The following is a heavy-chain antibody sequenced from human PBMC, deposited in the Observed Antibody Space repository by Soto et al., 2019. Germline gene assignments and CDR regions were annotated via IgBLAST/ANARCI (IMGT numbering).Heavy chain of an antibody. V-gene: IGHV1-18*01. CDR2: ISAYNGNT. J-gene: IGHJ4*02. CDR1: GYTFNSYG. Sequence: QVQLVQSGAEVKKPGASVKVSCKTSGYTFNSYGVTWVRQAPGQGLEWMGWISAYNGNTNYAQKFQGRITMTTDTPTSTAYMELRSLRSDDTAVYYCAIGYDFWSVYYSGYFDYWGQGTLVTVSS. D-gene: IGHD3-3*01. CDR3: AIGYDFWSVYYSGYFDY.